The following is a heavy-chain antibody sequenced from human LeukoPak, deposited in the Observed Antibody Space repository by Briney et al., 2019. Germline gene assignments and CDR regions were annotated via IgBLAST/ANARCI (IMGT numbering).Heavy chain of an antibody. CDR1: GFTFSSYS. D-gene: IGHD3-22*01. V-gene: IGHV3-48*02. CDR3: ARDIDDYYDSSGYGY. CDR2: ISSSSSTI. J-gene: IGHJ4*02. Sequence: GGSLGLSCAASGFTFSSYSMNWVRQAPGKGLEWVSYISSSSSTIYYADSVKGRFTISRDNAKNSLYLQMNSLRDEDTAVYYCARDIDDYYDSSGYGYWGQGTLVTVSS.